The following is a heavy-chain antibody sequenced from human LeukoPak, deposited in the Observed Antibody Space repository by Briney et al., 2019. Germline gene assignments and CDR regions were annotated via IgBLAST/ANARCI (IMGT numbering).Heavy chain of an antibody. CDR3: ARASVYGSGTYYYYYGMDV. J-gene: IGHJ6*02. D-gene: IGHD3-10*01. Sequence: EASVKVSCKASGYTFTSYYMHWVRQAPGQGLEWMGIINPSGGSTSYAQKFQGRVTMTRDTSTSTVYMELSSLRSEDTAVYYCARASVYGSGTYYYYYGMDVWGQGTTVTVSS. CDR2: INPSGGST. CDR1: GYTFTSYY. V-gene: IGHV1-46*01.